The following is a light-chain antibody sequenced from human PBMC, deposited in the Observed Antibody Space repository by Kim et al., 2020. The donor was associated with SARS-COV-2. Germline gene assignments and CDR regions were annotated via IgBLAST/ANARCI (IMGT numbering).Light chain of an antibody. CDR3: QQYNGYPIT. CDR2: AAS. V-gene: IGKV1-16*02. Sequence: SVGDRVTITCRASQDIDTYLAWFQHKPGKPPKSLIYAASILQSGVPSKFNGSGSGTDFTLTISSLQPEDFATYYCQQYNGYPITFGQGTRLEIK. J-gene: IGKJ5*01. CDR1: QDIDTY.